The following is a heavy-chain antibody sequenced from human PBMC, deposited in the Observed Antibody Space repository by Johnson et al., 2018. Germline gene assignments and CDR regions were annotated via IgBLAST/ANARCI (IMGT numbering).Heavy chain of an antibody. CDR3: AKAGGDYVYYYYYGMDV. CDR2: ISGSGGRT. CDR1: GFTFSSYA. V-gene: IGHV3-23*01. J-gene: IGHJ6*02. Sequence: VQSGGSLRLSCAASGFTFSSYAMSWVRQAPGKGLEWVSAISGSGGRTYYADSVKGRFTISRDNSKNTLYLQMNSLRAEDTAVYYGAKAGGDYVYYYYYGMDVWGQGTTVTVSS. D-gene: IGHD4-17*01.